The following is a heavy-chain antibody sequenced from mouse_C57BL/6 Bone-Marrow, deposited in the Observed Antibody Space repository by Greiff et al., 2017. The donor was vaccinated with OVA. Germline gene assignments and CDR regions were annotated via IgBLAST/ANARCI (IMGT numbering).Heavy chain of an antibody. CDR3: ASYPYDYGWYFDV. CDR1: GFTFSSYA. D-gene: IGHD2-4*01. J-gene: IGHJ1*03. V-gene: IGHV5-4*03. Sequence: EVKLVESGGGLVKPGGSLKLSCAASGFTFSSYAMSWVRQTPEKRLEWVATISDGGSYTYYPDNVKGRFTISRDNAKNNLYLQLSHLKSEDTAMYYCASYPYDYGWYFDVWGTGPTVTVSS. CDR2: ISDGGSYT.